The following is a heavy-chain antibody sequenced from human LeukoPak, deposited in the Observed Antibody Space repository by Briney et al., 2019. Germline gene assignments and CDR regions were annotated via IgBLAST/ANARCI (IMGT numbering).Heavy chain of an antibody. CDR2: ISSRSSTI. Sequence: PGGSLRLSCAASGFTFSSYSMNWVRQAPGKGLEWVSYISSRSSTIYYADSVKGRFTISRDNAKNSLYLQMNSLRAEDTAVYYCARNSIAARPLDYWGQGTLVTVSS. J-gene: IGHJ4*02. V-gene: IGHV3-48*01. CDR3: ARNSIAARPLDY. CDR1: GFTFSSYS. D-gene: IGHD6-6*01.